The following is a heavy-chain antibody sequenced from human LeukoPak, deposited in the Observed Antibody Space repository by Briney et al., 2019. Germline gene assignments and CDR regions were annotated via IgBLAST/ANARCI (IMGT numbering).Heavy chain of an antibody. CDR3: VRDSSSSSLADP. CDR1: GYTFTSYY. Sequence: ASVTLSLKASGYTFTSYYMHWVRQAPGQGLEWMGIINPSGGSATYAQKFRGRVTMTRDTSTSTVYMDLSSLRSEDTAVYYCVRDSSSSSLADPWGQRDLGSVSS. CDR2: INPSGGSA. V-gene: IGHV1-46*01. J-gene: IGHJ5*02. D-gene: IGHD2-2*01.